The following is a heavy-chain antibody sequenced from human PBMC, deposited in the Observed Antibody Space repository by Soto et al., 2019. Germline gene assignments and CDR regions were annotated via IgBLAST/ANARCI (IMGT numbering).Heavy chain of an antibody. CDR2: IIPILGIA. CDR3: ARVRYYYGSGSYPIQGMDV. J-gene: IGHJ6*02. CDR1: GGTFSSYT. D-gene: IGHD3-10*01. Sequence: ASVKVSCKASGGTFSSYTISWVRQAPGQGLEWMGRIIPILGIANYAQKFQGRVTITADKSTSTAYMELSSLRSEDTAVYYCARVRYYYGSGSYPIQGMDVWGQGTTVTVSS. V-gene: IGHV1-69*02.